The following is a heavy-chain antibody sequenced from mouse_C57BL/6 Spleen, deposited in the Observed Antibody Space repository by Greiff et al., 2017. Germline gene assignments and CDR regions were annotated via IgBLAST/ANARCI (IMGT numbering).Heavy chain of an antibody. CDR3: ARATTVWYFDV. V-gene: IGHV1-76*01. CDR2: IYPGSGNT. J-gene: IGHJ1*03. D-gene: IGHD1-1*01. Sequence: VQLKQSGAELVRPGASVKLSCKASGYTFTDYYINWVKQRPGQGLEWIARIYPGSGNTYYNEKFKGKATLTAEKSSSTAYMQLSSLTSEDSAVYFCARATTVWYFDVWGTGTTVTVSS. CDR1: GYTFTDYY.